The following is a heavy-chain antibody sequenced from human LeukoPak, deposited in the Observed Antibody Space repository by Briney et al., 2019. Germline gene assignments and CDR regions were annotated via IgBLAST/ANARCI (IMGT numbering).Heavy chain of an antibody. Sequence: GASVKVSCKASGYTFITYYMHWVRQAPGLGLEWMGIINPIGGSTSYAQKFQGRVTMTGDTSTSTVYMELSSLRSEDTAVYYCARSRLLLDYWGQGTLVPVSS. J-gene: IGHJ4*02. D-gene: IGHD2-21*02. CDR2: INPIGGST. V-gene: IGHV1-46*01. CDR3: ARSRLLLDY. CDR1: GYTFITYY.